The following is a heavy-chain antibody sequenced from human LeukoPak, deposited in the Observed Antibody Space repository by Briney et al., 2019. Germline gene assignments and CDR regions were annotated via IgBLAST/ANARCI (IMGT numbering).Heavy chain of an antibody. Sequence: PSETLSLTCTVSGGSISSYYWSWIRQPPGKGLEWIGYIYYSGSTNYNPSLKSRVTISVDTSKNQFSLKLSSVTAADTAVYYCARGPTAIPHRWGQGTLVTVSS. D-gene: IGHD2-2*02. V-gene: IGHV4-59*12. CDR2: IYYSGST. CDR1: GGSISSYY. CDR3: ARGPTAIPHR. J-gene: IGHJ4*02.